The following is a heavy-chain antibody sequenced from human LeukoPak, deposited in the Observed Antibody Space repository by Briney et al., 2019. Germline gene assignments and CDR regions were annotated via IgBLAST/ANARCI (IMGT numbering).Heavy chain of an antibody. CDR1: GGSISSSSYY. CDR3: ARADDSSGYYPDY. Sequence: SETLSLTCTVSGGSISSSSYYWGWIRQPPGKGLEWIGSIHYSGSTYYNPSLKSRVTISVDTSKNQFSLKLSSVTAADTAVYYCARADDSSGYYPDYWGQGTLVTVSS. J-gene: IGHJ4*02. CDR2: IHYSGST. D-gene: IGHD3-22*01. V-gene: IGHV4-39*07.